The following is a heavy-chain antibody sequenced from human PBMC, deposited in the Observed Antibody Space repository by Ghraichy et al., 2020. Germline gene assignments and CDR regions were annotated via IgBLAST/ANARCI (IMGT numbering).Heavy chain of an antibody. Sequence: GGSLRLSCAASGFTFSSYAMHWVRQAPGKGLEWVAVISYDGSNKYYADSVKGRFTISRDNSKNTLYLQMNSLRAEDTAVYYCARGGVSRFDYWGQGTLLTVSS. V-gene: IGHV3-30-3*01. J-gene: IGHJ4*02. CDR1: GFTFSSYA. CDR3: ARGGVSRFDY. CDR2: ISYDGSNK. D-gene: IGHD2-8*01.